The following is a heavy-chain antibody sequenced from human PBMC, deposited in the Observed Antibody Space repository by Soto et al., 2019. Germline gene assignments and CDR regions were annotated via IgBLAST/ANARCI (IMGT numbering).Heavy chain of an antibody. CDR3: ARDRPGGFGELFYGLGVWFDP. J-gene: IGHJ5*02. V-gene: IGHV1-69*13. CDR2: IIPIFGTA. Sequence: SVKVACKASGGNLSSYAIRWVRQAPGQGLEWMGGIIPIFGTANYAQKFQGRVTITADESTRTAYMELSSLRSEDTAVYYCARDRPGGFGELFYGLGVWFDPWGQGTLVTVSS. D-gene: IGHD3-10*01. CDR1: GGNLSSYA.